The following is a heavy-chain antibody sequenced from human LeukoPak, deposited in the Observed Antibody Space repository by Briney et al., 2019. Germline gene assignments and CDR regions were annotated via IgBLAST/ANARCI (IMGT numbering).Heavy chain of an antibody. CDR3: ARDRRGSSWYVVNYYYYMDV. V-gene: IGHV3-53*01. Sequence: PGGSLRLSCAASGFTVSSNYMSWVRQAPGKGLEWVSVIYSGGSTYYADSVKGRFTISRDNSKNTLYLQMNSLRAEDTAVYYCARDRRGSSWYVVNYYYYMDVWGKGTTVTVSS. CDR2: IYSGGST. CDR1: GFTVSSNY. D-gene: IGHD6-13*01. J-gene: IGHJ6*03.